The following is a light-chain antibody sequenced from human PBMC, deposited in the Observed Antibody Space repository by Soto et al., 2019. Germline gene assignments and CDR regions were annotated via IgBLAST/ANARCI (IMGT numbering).Light chain of an antibody. V-gene: IGKV1-39*01. J-gene: IGKJ1*01. Sequence: DIQMTQSPSSLSASVGDRVTITCRASQSISIYLNWYQQKPGQAPKLLIYSTSTLQSGVPSRFSGSGSGTGFTLTISSLQPEDFATYYCQQTYSTPWTFGQGTKVDIK. CDR2: STS. CDR3: QQTYSTPWT. CDR1: QSISIY.